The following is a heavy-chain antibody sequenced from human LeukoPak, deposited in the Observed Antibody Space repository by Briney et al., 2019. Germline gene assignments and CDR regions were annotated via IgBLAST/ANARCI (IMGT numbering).Heavy chain of an antibody. CDR2: IYYSGST. D-gene: IGHD5-12*01. V-gene: IGHV4-31*03. CDR1: GGSISSGGYY. J-gene: IGHJ4*02. Sequence: SQTLSLTCTVSGGSISSGGYYWSWTRQHPGKGPEWIGYIYYSGSTYYNPSLKSRVTISVDTSKNQFSLKLSSVTAADTAVYYCARDQGYSGYDLGYWGQGTLVTVSS. CDR3: ARDQGYSGYDLGY.